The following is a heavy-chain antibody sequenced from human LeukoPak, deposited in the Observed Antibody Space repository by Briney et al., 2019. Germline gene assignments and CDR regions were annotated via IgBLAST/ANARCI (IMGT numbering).Heavy chain of an antibody. V-gene: IGHV3-43*01. Sequence: GGSLRLPCAASGFTFDDYTMHWVRQAPGKGLEWVSLISWDGGSTYYADSVKGRFTISRDNSKNSLYLQMNSLRTEDTALYYCAKDDVVGATWEAFDIWGQGTMVTVSS. J-gene: IGHJ3*02. CDR1: GFTFDDYT. CDR3: AKDDVVGATWEAFDI. D-gene: IGHD1-26*01. CDR2: ISWDGGST.